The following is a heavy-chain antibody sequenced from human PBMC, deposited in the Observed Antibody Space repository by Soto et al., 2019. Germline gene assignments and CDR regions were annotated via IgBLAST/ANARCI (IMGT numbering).Heavy chain of an antibody. CDR3: ARDLAAGDY. CDR2: FNPTSGST. Sequence: ASVKVSCKASGYTFINYYIHWVRQAPGQGLEWMGIFNPTSGSTNYTQKIQGRDTLTMDTSTRTVYMELSSLRFDDTAVYYCARDLAAGDYWGQGTLVTVSS. D-gene: IGHD6-13*01. CDR1: GYTFINYY. J-gene: IGHJ4*02. V-gene: IGHV1-46*01.